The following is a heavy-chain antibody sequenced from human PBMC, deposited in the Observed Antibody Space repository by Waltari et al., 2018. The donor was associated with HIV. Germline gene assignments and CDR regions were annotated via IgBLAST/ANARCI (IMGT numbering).Heavy chain of an antibody. CDR3: AREVPHQWLVLFLPFGANWFDP. CDR1: GFTFSSYW. J-gene: IGHJ5*02. D-gene: IGHD6-19*01. V-gene: IGHV3-7*03. CDR2: IKQDGSEK. Sequence: EVQLVESGGGLVQPGGSLRLSCAASGFTFSSYWMSWVRQAPGKGLEWVANIKQDGSEKYYVDSVKGRFTISRDNAKNSLYLQMNSLRAEDTAVYYCAREVPHQWLVLFLPFGANWFDPWGQGTLVTVSS.